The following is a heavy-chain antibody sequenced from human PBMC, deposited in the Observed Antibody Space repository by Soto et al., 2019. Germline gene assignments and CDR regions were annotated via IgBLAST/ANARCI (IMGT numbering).Heavy chain of an antibody. Sequence: QVQLVESGGGVVQPGRSLRLSCAASGFTFSSYGMHWVRQAPGKGLEWVAVISYDGSNKYYADSVKGRFTISRDNSKNTLYLQMNSLRAEDTAVYYCAKDRRRIQLWPNYYGMDVWGQGTTVTVSS. CDR2: ISYDGSNK. CDR1: GFTFSSYG. J-gene: IGHJ6*02. CDR3: AKDRRRIQLWPNYYGMDV. V-gene: IGHV3-30*18. D-gene: IGHD5-18*01.